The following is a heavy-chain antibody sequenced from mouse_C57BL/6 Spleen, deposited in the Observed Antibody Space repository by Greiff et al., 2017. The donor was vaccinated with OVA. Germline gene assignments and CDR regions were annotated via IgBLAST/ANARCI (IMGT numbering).Heavy chain of an antibody. Sequence: QVQLKESGPELVKPGASVKLSCKASGYTFTSYDINWVKQRPGQGLEWIGWIYPRDGSTKYNEKFKGKATLTVDTSSSTAYMELHSLTSEDSAVYFCARRGDYDDFAYWGQGTLVTVSA. D-gene: IGHD2-4*01. CDR1: GYTFTSYD. J-gene: IGHJ3*01. V-gene: IGHV1-85*01. CDR2: IYPRDGST. CDR3: ARRGDYDDFAY.